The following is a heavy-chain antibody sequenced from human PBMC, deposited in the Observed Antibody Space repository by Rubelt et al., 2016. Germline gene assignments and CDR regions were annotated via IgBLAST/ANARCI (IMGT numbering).Heavy chain of an antibody. J-gene: IGHJ4*02. D-gene: IGHD1-26*01. CDR2: IYYSGST. Sequence: QLQLQESGPGLVKPSETLSLTCTVSGGSISSSSYYWGWIRQPPGKGLEWIGSIYYSGSTYYNPPLRSWVTISADTSKNPFSLKRGSGTAADTAVYYCARETSGSYSSDYWGQGTLVTVSS. CDR3: ARETSGSYSSDY. CDR1: GGSISSSSYY. V-gene: IGHV4-39*01.